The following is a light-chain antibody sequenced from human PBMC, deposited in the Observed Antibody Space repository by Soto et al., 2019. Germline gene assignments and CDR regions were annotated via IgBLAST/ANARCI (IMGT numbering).Light chain of an antibody. CDR1: QSVGDY. V-gene: IGKV3-11*01. Sequence: EIVLTQSPATLSLSPGDRATLSCRASQSVGDYLAWYQQKPGQAPRLLIYDASNRATDIPARFSGSGSGTDFTLTISSLEPEDFAVYYCQQRSDWWTFGQGTKVEIK. CDR3: QQRSDWWT. J-gene: IGKJ1*01. CDR2: DAS.